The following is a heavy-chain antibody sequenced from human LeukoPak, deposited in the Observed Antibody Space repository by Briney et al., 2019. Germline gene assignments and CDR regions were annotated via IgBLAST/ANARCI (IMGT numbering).Heavy chain of an antibody. D-gene: IGHD2-21*02. CDR1: GVSISSSSYY. Sequence: PSETLSLTCTVSGVSISSSSYYWGWIRQGPGKGLEWIVSIYYSGSTYDNPSLKSRITISVDTSKNQFSPKLSSVTAADPAVYYCARQPDVVVTPYNWFDPWGQGTLVTVSS. CDR2: IYYSGST. V-gene: IGHV4-39*01. J-gene: IGHJ5*02. CDR3: ARQPDVVVTPYNWFDP.